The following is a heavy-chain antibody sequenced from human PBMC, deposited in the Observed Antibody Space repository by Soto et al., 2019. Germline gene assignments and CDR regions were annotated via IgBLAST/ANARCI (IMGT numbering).Heavy chain of an antibody. J-gene: IGHJ1*01. CDR2: IIPIFGTA. D-gene: IGHD4-4*01. CDR3: ASAGEMATITTEYFQH. CDR1: GGTFSSYA. V-gene: IGHV1-69*01. Sequence: QVQLVQSGAEVKKPGSSVKVSCKASGGTFSSYAISWVRQAPGQGLEWMGGIIPIFGTANYAQKFQGRVTITADESTSTAYMELSSLRSEDKAVYYCASAGEMATITTEYFQHWGQGTLVTVSS.